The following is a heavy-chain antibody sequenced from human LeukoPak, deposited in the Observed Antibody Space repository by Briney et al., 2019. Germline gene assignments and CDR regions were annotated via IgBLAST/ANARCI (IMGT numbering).Heavy chain of an antibody. CDR1: GFTFSSYA. CDR3: AKGYSSGWTYYYYYYGMDV. V-gene: IGHV3-23*01. D-gene: IGHD6-19*01. CDR2: ISGSGGST. J-gene: IGHJ6*02. Sequence: PGGSLGLSCAASGFTFSSYAMSWVRQAPGKGLEWVSAISGSGGSTYYADSVKGRFTISRDNSKNTLYLQMNSLRAEDTAVYYCAKGYSSGWTYYYYYYGMDVWGQGTTVTVSS.